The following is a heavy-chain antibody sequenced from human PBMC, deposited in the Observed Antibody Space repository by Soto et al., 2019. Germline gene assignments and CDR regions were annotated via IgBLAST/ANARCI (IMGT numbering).Heavy chain of an antibody. CDR3: ARQDYNYAYFDF. J-gene: IGHJ4*02. CDR2: IYPGDSDT. V-gene: IGHV5-51*01. CDR1: GYSFTNYW. D-gene: IGHD5-18*01. Sequence: GESLKISCKGSGYSFTNYWIGWVRQMPGKGLEWMGIIYPGDSDTRYSPSFQGQVITSVDQSISTAYLQWSSLQASDTAMYYCARQDYNYAYFDFWGQGTLVTVSS.